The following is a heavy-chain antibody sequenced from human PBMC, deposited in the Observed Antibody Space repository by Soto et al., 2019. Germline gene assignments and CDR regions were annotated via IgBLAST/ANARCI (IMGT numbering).Heavy chain of an antibody. V-gene: IGHV1-46*01. CDR3: ARDNSQNYATTAASSWFNP. CDR1: GFSFSDYF. CDR2: INPSGDSR. Sequence: SVKDSCKASGFSFSDYFMHWVRQAPGQGLEWMGIINPSGDSRNYAQKFQGRVTITRDTSTSTVYMDLSSLRYEDTAVYYCARDNSQNYATTAASSWFNPWGQGNPVTVSS. J-gene: IGHJ5*02. D-gene: IGHD2-15*01.